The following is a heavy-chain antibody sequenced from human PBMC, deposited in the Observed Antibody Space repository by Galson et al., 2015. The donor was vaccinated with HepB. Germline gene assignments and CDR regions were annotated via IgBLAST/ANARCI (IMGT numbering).Heavy chain of an antibody. Sequence: SLRLSCAASGFTFSSYSMNWVRQAPGKGLEWVSYISSSSSTIYYADSVKGRFTISRDNAKNSLYLQMNSLRAEDTAVYYCARVDYGGNSDAFDIWGQGTMVTVSS. CDR2: ISSSSSTI. V-gene: IGHV3-48*01. D-gene: IGHD4-23*01. J-gene: IGHJ3*02. CDR1: GFTFSSYS. CDR3: ARVDYGGNSDAFDI.